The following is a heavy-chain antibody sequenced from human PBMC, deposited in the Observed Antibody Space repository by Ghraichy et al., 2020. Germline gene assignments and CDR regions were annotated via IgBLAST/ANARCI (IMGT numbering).Heavy chain of an antibody. J-gene: IGHJ6*02. CDR2: IYYSGNI. CDR3: ARERVIRSGSNRGIDV. D-gene: IGHD3-3*01. Sequence: SETLSLTCTVSGGSISSGDHFWSWIRQPPGKGLEWIGYIYYSGNIYYSASLKSRVTISVDTSKSQFSLKLSSVTAADTAVYYCARERVIRSGSNRGIDVWGQGTTVTVSS. CDR1: GGSISSGDHF. V-gene: IGHV4-30-4*01.